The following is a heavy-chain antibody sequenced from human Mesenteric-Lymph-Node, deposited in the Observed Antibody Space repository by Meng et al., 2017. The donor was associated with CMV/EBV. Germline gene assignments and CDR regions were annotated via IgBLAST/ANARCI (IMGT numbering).Heavy chain of an antibody. CDR3: ARDHSSEPEWYFDL. Sequence: GGSLRLSCAASGFTFSSYAMHWVRQAPGKGLEWVAVISYDGSNKYYADSVKGRFTISRDNSKNTLFLQMNSLIPDDTAVYYCARDHSSEPEWYFDLWGRGTLVTVSS. CDR2: ISYDGSNK. J-gene: IGHJ2*01. CDR1: GFTFSSYA. V-gene: IGHV3-30*14. D-gene: IGHD2/OR15-2a*01.